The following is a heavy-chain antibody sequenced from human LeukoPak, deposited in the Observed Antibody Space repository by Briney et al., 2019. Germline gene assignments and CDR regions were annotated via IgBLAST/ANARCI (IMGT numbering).Heavy chain of an antibody. Sequence: GGSLRLSCAASGFTFSNYWMSWVRQAPGKGLEWVGNIKQDGSEKYYVDSVKGRFTISRDNARNSLYLQMNSLRAEDTAVYYCARGTSMVRGANEDYWGQGTLVTVSS. CDR3: ARGTSMVRGANEDY. V-gene: IGHV3-7*01. CDR2: IKQDGSEK. CDR1: GFTFSNYW. D-gene: IGHD3-10*01. J-gene: IGHJ4*02.